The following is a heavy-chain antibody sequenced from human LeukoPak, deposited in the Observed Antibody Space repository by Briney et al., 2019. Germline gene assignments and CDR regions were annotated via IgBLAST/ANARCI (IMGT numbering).Heavy chain of an antibody. CDR2: IYYSGST. CDR3: ARHVRYFDWLLPMHNGWFDP. V-gene: IGHV4-39*01. CDR1: GGSISSSSYY. J-gene: IGHJ5*02. Sequence: SETLSLTCTVSGGSISSSSYYWGWIRQPPGKGLEWIGSIYYSGSTYYNPSLKSRVTISVHTSKNQFSLKLSSVTAADTAVYYCARHVRYFDWLLPMHNGWFDPWGQGTLLIVSS. D-gene: IGHD3-9*01.